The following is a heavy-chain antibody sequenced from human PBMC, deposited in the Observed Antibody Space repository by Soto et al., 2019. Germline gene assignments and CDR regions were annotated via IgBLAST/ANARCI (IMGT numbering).Heavy chain of an antibody. Sequence: GWSLRLSCAASGFTFSSYWMSWVRQAPGKGLEWVANIKQDGSEKYYADSVKGRFTISRDNAKNSLYLQINSLKAEDTAVYYCARGTPLLGSGWSDYWGQGTLVTVSS. V-gene: IGHV3-7*01. J-gene: IGHJ4*02. D-gene: IGHD6-19*01. CDR2: IKQDGSEK. CDR3: ARGTPLLGSGWSDY. CDR1: GFTFSSYW.